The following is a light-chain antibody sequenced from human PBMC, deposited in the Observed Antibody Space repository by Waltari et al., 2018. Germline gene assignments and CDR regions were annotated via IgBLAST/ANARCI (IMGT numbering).Light chain of an antibody. J-gene: IGLJ3*02. CDR1: SSDVGGYNY. CDR2: DVS. V-gene: IGLV2-14*03. CDR3: CSGTSRSTWV. Sequence: QSALTPPASVSGSPGQSITISCTGTSSDVGGYNYVSWYQQHPGKVPKLLIFDVSDRPSGVSNRFSGAKSGNTASLTISGLQAEDESHYYCCSGTSRSTWVFGGGTKLTVL.